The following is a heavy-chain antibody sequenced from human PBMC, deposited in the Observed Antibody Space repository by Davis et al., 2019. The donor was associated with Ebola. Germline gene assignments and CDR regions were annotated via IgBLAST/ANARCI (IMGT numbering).Heavy chain of an antibody. Sequence: MPGGSLRLSCAVYGGSFSGYYWSWIRQAPGKGLEWIGYISYSGSTNYNPSLKSRVTISVDTSKNQFSLKLSSVTAADTAVYYCARGGRWLQPLDYWGQGTLVTVSS. CDR2: ISYSGST. D-gene: IGHD5-24*01. J-gene: IGHJ4*02. CDR3: ARGGRWLQPLDY. CDR1: GGSFSGYY. V-gene: IGHV4-59*01.